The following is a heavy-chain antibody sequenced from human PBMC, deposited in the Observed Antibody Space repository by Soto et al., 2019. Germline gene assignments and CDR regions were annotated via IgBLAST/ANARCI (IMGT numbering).Heavy chain of an antibody. Sequence: PGGSLRLSCAASGFIFGDYTMNWVRQAPGKGLEWVSSISASSRYIYYADSMKGRFTISRDNAKNSLLLQMDSLRADDTAVYYCVRSSTIVATITRPKYFDFWGQGPLVTVSS. D-gene: IGHD5-12*01. CDR3: VRSSTIVATITRPKYFDF. J-gene: IGHJ4*02. CDR1: GFIFGDYT. CDR2: ISASSRYI. V-gene: IGHV3-21*06.